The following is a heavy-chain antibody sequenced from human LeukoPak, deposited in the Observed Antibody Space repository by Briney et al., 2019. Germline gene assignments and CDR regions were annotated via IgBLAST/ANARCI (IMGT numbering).Heavy chain of an antibody. J-gene: IGHJ4*02. CDR1: VYTFTTYW. CDR3: ARLGPPNCGGDCYSDY. CDR2: IYPGDSDT. V-gene: IGHV5-51*01. D-gene: IGHD2-21*02. Sequence: KVSCKASVYTFTTYWIGWVRQLPGKGLEWMAMIYPGDSDTRYSPSFQGQVTISADKSIRTAYLQWSSLRASDTAMYYCARLGPPNCGGDCYSDYWGQGTLSTVSS.